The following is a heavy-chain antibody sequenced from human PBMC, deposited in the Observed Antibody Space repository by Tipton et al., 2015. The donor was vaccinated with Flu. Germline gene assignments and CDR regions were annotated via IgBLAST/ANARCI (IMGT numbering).Heavy chain of an antibody. J-gene: IGHJ5*02. D-gene: IGHD6-13*01. Sequence: QVQLVQSGAEVKKPGASVKVSCKASGYTFTSYDINWVRQATGQGLEWMGWMNPNSGNTGYAQKFQGRVTMTRNTSISTAYMELSSLRSEDTAVYYCARVSKGIAAARLYNWFAPWGQGTLVTVSS. CDR2: MNPNSGNT. CDR1: GYTFTSYD. CDR3: ARVSKGIAAARLYNWFAP. V-gene: IGHV1-8*01.